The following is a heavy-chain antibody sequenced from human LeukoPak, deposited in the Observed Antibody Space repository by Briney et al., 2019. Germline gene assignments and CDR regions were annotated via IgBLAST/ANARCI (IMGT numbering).Heavy chain of an antibody. CDR3: ARALSGYVRY. Sequence: SETLSLTCVVYGESFSGYSWSWIRQPPGKGLEWIGEINQRRNTNYNPSLKSRVTISIDTSKNQFSLKLSSVTAADTAVYYCARALSGYVRYWGQGTLVTVSS. V-gene: IGHV4-34*01. CDR1: GESFSGYS. D-gene: IGHD5-12*01. CDR2: INQRRNT. J-gene: IGHJ4*02.